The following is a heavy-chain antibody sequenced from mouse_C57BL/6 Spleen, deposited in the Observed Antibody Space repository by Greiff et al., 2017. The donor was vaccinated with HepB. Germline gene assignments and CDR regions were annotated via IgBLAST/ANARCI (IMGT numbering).Heavy chain of an antibody. CDR3: ARSGGFLLDDY. Sequence: VKLMESGAELVKPGASVKISCKASGYAFSSYWMNWVKQRPGKGLEWIGQIYPGDGDTNYNGKFKGKATLTADKSSSTAYMQLSSLTSEDSAVYFCARSGGFLLDDYWGQGTTLTVSS. CDR1: GYAFSSYW. D-gene: IGHD1-1*01. CDR2: IYPGDGDT. V-gene: IGHV1-80*01. J-gene: IGHJ2*01.